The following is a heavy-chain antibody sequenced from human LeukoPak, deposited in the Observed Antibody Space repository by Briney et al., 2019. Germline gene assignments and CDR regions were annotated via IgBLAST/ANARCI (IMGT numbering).Heavy chain of an antibody. D-gene: IGHD3-10*01. CDR3: ARALPWFGEIDAFDI. Sequence: ASVKVSCKASGYTFTSYYMHWVRQAPGQGLEWMGIINPSGGSTSYAQKFQGRVTMTRDTSTNTVYMELSSLRSEDTAVYYCARALPWFGEIDAFDIWGQGTMVTVSS. J-gene: IGHJ3*02. CDR1: GYTFTSYY. V-gene: IGHV1-46*01. CDR2: INPSGGST.